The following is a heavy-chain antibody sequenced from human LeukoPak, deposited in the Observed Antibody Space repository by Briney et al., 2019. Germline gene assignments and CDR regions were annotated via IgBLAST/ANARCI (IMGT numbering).Heavy chain of an antibody. CDR3: AREITGTTWAFDI. V-gene: IGHV4-59*08. CDR1: GGSIRSYY. Sequence: SETLSLTCTVSGGSIRSYYWSWIRQPPGKGLRWIGYIYYSGSTKYNPSLKSRVTISVDTSKNQFSLRLSSVTAADTAVYYCAREITGTTWAFDIWGQGTLVTVSS. CDR2: IYYSGST. D-gene: IGHD1-7*01. J-gene: IGHJ3*02.